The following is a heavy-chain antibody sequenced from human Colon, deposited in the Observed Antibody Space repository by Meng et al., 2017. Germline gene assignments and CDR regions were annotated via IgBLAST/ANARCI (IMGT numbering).Heavy chain of an antibody. J-gene: IGHJ4*02. CDR3: ASARGAWHPLTY. V-gene: IGHV4-59*01. CDR2: ISYSGSI. CDR1: GGSISNYY. D-gene: IGHD4/OR15-4a*01. Sequence: QVQLQEAGPGLVKPSETLSLTCSVSGGSISNYYWSWIRQAPGKGLEWLGYISYSGSIDYNSSLRSRMTISIDTSKKQFSLRLTSVTAADTAVYYCASARGAWHPLTYWGQGTLVTVSS.